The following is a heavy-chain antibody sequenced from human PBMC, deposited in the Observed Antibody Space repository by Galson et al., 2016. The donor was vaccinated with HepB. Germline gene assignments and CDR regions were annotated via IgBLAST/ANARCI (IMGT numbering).Heavy chain of an antibody. D-gene: IGHD6-19*01. Sequence: SLRLSCATSGFTFRSYAMNWVRQAPGKGLEWVSAINGGGTTTYYADSVKGRFTISRDNSNNTLSLQMNSLRADDTALYYCAKETSSGWYVSPNRIDFWGQGIVVTVSS. J-gene: IGHJ4*02. CDR3: AKETSSGWYVSPNRIDF. CDR1: GFTFRSYA. V-gene: IGHV3-23*01. CDR2: INGGGTTT.